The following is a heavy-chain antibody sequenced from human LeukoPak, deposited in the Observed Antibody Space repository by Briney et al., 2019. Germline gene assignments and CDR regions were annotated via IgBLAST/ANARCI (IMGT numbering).Heavy chain of an antibody. Sequence: SETLSLTCTVSGGSISSYYWSWIRQPPGKELEWIGYIYYSGSTNYNPSLKSRVTISVDTSKNQFSLKLSSVTAADTAVYYCARGIGPGYSSSWYTPDYWGQGTLVTVSS. V-gene: IGHV4-59*01. CDR2: IYYSGST. D-gene: IGHD6-13*01. J-gene: IGHJ4*02. CDR1: GGSISSYY. CDR3: ARGIGPGYSSSWYTPDY.